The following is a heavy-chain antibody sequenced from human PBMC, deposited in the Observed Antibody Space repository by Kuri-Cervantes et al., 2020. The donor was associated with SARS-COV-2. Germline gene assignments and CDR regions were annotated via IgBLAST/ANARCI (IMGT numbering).Heavy chain of an antibody. CDR2: INWNGGST. Sequence: GGSLRLSCAASGFTFDDYGMSWVRQAPGKGLEWVSGINWNGGSTGYADSVKGRFTISRDNAKNSLYLQMNSLRAEDTAVYYCARALHTAMVKKLDYWGQGTLVTVSS. CDR3: ARALHTAMVKKLDY. J-gene: IGHJ4*02. D-gene: IGHD5-18*01. V-gene: IGHV3-20*04. CDR1: GFTFDDYG.